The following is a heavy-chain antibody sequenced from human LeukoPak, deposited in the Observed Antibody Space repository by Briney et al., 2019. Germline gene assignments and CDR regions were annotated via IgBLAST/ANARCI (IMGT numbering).Heavy chain of an antibody. CDR2: ISGSGGST. D-gene: IGHD3-3*01. CDR3: ATGVGITIFGVVINAFDI. J-gene: IGHJ3*02. V-gene: IGHV3-23*01. Sequence: GGSLRLSCAASGFTFSSYAMSWVRQAPGKGLEWVSAISGSGGSTYYADSVKGRFTISRDNAKKSLYLQMNSLRAEDTAVYYCATGVGITIFGVVINAFDIWGQGTLVTVSS. CDR1: GFTFSSYA.